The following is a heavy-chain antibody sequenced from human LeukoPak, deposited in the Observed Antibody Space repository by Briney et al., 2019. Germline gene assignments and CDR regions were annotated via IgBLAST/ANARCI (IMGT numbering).Heavy chain of an antibody. J-gene: IGHJ5*02. CDR3: ARGARYGDYSWFDP. CDR2: IYHSANT. CDR1: GGSFSSYY. V-gene: IGHV4-38-2*02. D-gene: IGHD4-17*01. Sequence: SETLSLTCTVSGGSFSSYYWGWIRQPPGKGLEWIGSIYHSANTYYNPSLKSRVTISVDTSKNQFSLKLSSVTAADTAVYYCARGARYGDYSWFDPWGQGTLVTVSS.